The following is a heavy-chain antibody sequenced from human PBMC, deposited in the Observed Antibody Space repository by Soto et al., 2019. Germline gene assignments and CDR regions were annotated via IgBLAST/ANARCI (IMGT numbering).Heavy chain of an antibody. CDR1: GYTFTSYG. Sequence: ASVKVSCQASGYTFTSYGISWVRQAPGQGLEWMGWISAYNGNTNYAQKLQGRVTMTTDTSTSTAYMELRSLRSDDTAVYYCARVYSGYVDSAIDYWGQGTLVTVSS. D-gene: IGHD5-12*01. V-gene: IGHV1-18*01. CDR3: ARVYSGYVDSAIDY. CDR2: ISAYNGNT. J-gene: IGHJ4*02.